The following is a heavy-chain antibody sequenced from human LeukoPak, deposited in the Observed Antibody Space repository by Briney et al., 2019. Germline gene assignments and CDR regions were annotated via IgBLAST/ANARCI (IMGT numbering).Heavy chain of an antibody. CDR3: ARGNVLRFLEWLFHWFDP. J-gene: IGHJ5*02. D-gene: IGHD3-3*01. CDR2: INHSGST. Sequence: PSETLSLTCAVYGGSFSGYYWSWIRQPPGKGLEWIGEINHSGSTNYNPSLKSRVTISVDTSKNQFSLNLSSVTAADTAVYYCARGNVLRFLEWLFHWFDPWGQGTLVTVSS. V-gene: IGHV4-34*01. CDR1: GGSFSGYY.